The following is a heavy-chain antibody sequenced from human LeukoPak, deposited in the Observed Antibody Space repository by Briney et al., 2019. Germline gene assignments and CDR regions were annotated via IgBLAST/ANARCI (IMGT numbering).Heavy chain of an antibody. D-gene: IGHD3-3*01. J-gene: IGHJ6*03. V-gene: IGHV4-59*01. CDR2: IYYSGST. Sequence: SETLSLTCTVSGGSISSYYWSWIRQPPGKGLEWIGYIYYSGSTNYNPSLKSRVTISVDTSKNQFSLKLSSVTAADTAVYYCARASMDFWSAYYYMDVWGKGTTATVSS. CDR1: GGSISSYY. CDR3: ARASMDFWSAYYYMDV.